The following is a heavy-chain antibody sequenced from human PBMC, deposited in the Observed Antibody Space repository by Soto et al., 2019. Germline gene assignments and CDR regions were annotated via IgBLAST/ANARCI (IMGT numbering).Heavy chain of an antibody. CDR2: IYYSGGT. J-gene: IGHJ6*02. CDR1: GGSISSYY. Sequence: QVQLQESGPGLVKPSETLSLTCTVSGGSISSYYGSWIRQPPGRGRGGIGYIYYSGGTNYNPSLKSRVTISVDTSKNQFSLKLSSVTAADTAVYYCARARGYYGSGFWDMDVWGQGTTVTVSS. CDR3: ARARGYYGSGFWDMDV. D-gene: IGHD3-10*01. V-gene: IGHV4-59*01.